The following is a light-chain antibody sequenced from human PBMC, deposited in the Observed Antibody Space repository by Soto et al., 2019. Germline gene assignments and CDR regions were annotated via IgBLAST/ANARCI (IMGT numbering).Light chain of an antibody. V-gene: IGKV2-24*01. J-gene: IGKJ2*01. Sequence: DIVVTQTPLSSPVTLGQPASISCRSSESLVHSDGTTYLSWFHQRPGQPPRLLIYHISNRFSGVLDTXSGSGAGTDFTLKISRVEDEDVGVYYCMQAKQFPYTFGQGTKLEIK. CDR2: HIS. CDR3: MQAKQFPYT. CDR1: ESLVHSDGTTY.